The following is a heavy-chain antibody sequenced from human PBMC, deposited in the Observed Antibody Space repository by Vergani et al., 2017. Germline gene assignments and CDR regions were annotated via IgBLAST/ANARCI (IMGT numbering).Heavy chain of an antibody. Sequence: QVQLQESGPGLVKPSETLTLTCDVSDSSIMTNPYWGWFRQSPGKGLEWIGCIHHSGDTHSNSSLPSRISISIVSSSKFSLSLTSVTAAYTAICYCARQRGSEGFFPSSYFYGMDVWGHGTAVTVSS. CDR1: DSSIMTNPY. D-gene: IGHD3-10*01. V-gene: IGHV4-38-2*01. J-gene: IGHJ6*02. CDR2: IHHSGDT. CDR3: ARQRGSEGFFPSSYFYGMDV.